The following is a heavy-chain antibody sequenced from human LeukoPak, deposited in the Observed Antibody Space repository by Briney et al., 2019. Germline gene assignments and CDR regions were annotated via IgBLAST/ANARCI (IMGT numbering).Heavy chain of an antibody. J-gene: IGHJ4*02. CDR1: GYTFTGYY. CDR3: ARDDVGFSIDY. V-gene: IGHV1-2*06. CDR2: INPNSGGT. Sequence: ASAKLSCKASGYTFTGYYMHWVRQAPGQGLEWMGRINPNSGGTNYAQKFQGRVTMTRDTSISTAYMELSRLRSDDTAVYYCARDDVGFSIDYWGQGTLVTVSS. D-gene: IGHD1-26*01.